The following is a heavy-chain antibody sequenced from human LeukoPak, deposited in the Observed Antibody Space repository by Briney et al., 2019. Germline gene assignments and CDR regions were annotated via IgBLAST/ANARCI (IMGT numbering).Heavy chain of an antibody. CDR3: ARDLGWELPGNAFDI. CDR1: GYTFTSYY. J-gene: IGHJ3*02. V-gene: IGHV1-46*01. CDR2: IYASGGST. Sequence: ASVRVSCKASGYTFTSYYMHWVRHAPGQGLGRGSIIYASGGSTSYAEKFQGRVTMTRDTSTSTIYMELSSLRSADTAVYYCARDLGWELPGNAFDIWGQGTMVTVSS. D-gene: IGHD1-26*01.